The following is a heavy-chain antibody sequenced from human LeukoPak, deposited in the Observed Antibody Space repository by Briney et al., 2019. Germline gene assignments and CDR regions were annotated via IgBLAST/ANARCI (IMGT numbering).Heavy chain of an antibody. CDR2: IGGSGTTI. Sequence: PGGSLRLSCAASGFTFSSYGIHWVRQAPGKGLEWVSYIGGSGTTIYYADSVKGRFTISRDNAKNSLYLQMSSLRAEDTAVYYCARVRDYGDYPPDYWGQGTLVTVSS. J-gene: IGHJ4*02. V-gene: IGHV3-48*01. D-gene: IGHD4-17*01. CDR3: ARVRDYGDYPPDY. CDR1: GFTFSSYG.